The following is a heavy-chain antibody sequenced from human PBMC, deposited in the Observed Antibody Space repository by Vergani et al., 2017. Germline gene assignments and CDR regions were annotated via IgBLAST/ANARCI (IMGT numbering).Heavy chain of an antibody. CDR1: GYSISSGYY. J-gene: IGHJ5*02. CDR2: IYHSGST. V-gene: IGHV4-38-2*02. Sequence: QVQLQESGPGLVKPSETLSLTCTVSGYSISSGYYWGWIRQPPGKGLEWIGSIYHSGSTYYNPSLKSRVTISVDTSKNQFSLKLSSVTAADTAVYYCARDLEVGATGWFDPWGQGTLVTVSS. CDR3: ARDLEVGATGWFDP. D-gene: IGHD1-26*01.